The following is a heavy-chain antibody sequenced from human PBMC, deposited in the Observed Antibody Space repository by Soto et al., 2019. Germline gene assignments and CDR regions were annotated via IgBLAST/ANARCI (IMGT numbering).Heavy chain of an antibody. J-gene: IGHJ3*02. V-gene: IGHV1-2*02. Sequence: ASVKVSCKASGYTFTDYYTHWVRQAPGQGLEWMGWMNPKSGGAYFAQKFQGRVTLTRDTSIGTAYIEVNSLTSDDTAVYFCTRENIENSDGLYDAFDIWGQRTTVTVSS. CDR1: GYTFTDYY. CDR2: MNPKSGGA. CDR3: TRENIENSDGLYDAFDI. D-gene: IGHD5-18*01.